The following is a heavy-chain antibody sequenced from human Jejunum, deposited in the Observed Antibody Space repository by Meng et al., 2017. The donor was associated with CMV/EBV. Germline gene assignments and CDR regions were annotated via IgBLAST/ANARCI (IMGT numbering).Heavy chain of an antibody. Sequence: SSKASGDAPTTDFMFWVRQAPARELEWMGWINTHSCATMYAQKFQGRVTMTSDTSISTVYMDLGSLISDDTADYYCLTYTSSSHSFGPWGQGTLVTVSS. CDR3: LTYTSSSHSFGP. V-gene: IGHV1-2*02. D-gene: IGHD6-6*01. CDR2: INTHSCAT. CDR1: GDAPTTDF. J-gene: IGHJ5*02.